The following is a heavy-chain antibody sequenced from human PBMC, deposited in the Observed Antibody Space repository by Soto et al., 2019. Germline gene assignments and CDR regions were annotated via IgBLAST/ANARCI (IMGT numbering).Heavy chain of an antibody. D-gene: IGHD5-12*01. CDR1: GFSLSTRGVG. CDR3: AHRSRGYAYYFDQ. Sequence: QITLKESGPTLVKPTQTLTLTCSFSGFSLSTRGVGVGWIRQPPGKALEWLALIFWDDDKWYSPSLRIRLTITEDTYKNQVVLTMNNMDPVDTATYYCAHRSRGYAYYFDQWGQGTLVTVSS. J-gene: IGHJ4*02. V-gene: IGHV2-5*02. CDR2: IFWDDDK.